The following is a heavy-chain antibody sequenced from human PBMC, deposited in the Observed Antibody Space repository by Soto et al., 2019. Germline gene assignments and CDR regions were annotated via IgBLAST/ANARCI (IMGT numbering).Heavy chain of an antibody. Sequence: EVQLLESGGGLVQPGGSSKMSCAGSGFIFSSKSMSWVRQAPGKGLEWVSGISGTGGSTHYANSVKGRFTISRDNSRHTLYLQMNSLRAEDTAVYYCAKSTGDNWTTFHFDSWGQGTLVTVSS. CDR2: ISGTGGST. V-gene: IGHV3-23*01. J-gene: IGHJ4*02. D-gene: IGHD1-1*01. CDR3: AKSTGDNWTTFHFDS. CDR1: GFIFSSKS.